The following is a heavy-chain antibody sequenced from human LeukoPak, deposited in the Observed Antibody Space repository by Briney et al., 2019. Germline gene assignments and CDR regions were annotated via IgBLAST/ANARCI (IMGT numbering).Heavy chain of an antibody. Sequence: PGGSLRLSCAASGFTFSSYAMHWVRQAPGKGLEWVAVISYDGSNKYYADSVKGRFTISRDNSKNTLYLQMNSLRAEDTAVYYCAKAGYSYGSFGFDYWGQGTLVTVSS. J-gene: IGHJ4*02. CDR1: GFTFSSYA. CDR3: AKAGYSYGSFGFDY. V-gene: IGHV3-30-3*01. D-gene: IGHD5-18*01. CDR2: ISYDGSNK.